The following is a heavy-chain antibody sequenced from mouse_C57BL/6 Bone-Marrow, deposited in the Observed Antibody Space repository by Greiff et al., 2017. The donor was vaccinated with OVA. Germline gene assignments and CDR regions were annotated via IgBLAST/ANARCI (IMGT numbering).Heavy chain of an antibody. CDR1: GFTFSSYA. V-gene: IGHV5-9-1*02. D-gene: IGHD2-3*01. Sequence: EVKLMESGAGLVKPGGSLKLSCAASGFTFSSYAMSWVRQTPEKRLEWVAYISSGGDYIYYADTVKGRFTISRDNARNTLYLQMSSLKSEDTAMYYCTRDNGYYEPFAYWGQGTLVTVSA. CDR2: ISSGGDYI. CDR3: TRDNGYYEPFAY. J-gene: IGHJ3*01.